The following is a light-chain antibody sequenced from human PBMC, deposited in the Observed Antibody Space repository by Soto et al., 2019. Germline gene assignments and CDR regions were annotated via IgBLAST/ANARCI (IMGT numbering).Light chain of an antibody. Sequence: QSALTQPPSASGSPGQSVTISCTGTSSDVGGYNSVSWCQQYPGKAPKLMIYEVSKRPSGVPDRFSGSKSGNTASLTVSGLQAEDEADYYCSSYAGSNESVVFGGGTKLTVL. V-gene: IGLV2-8*01. J-gene: IGLJ2*01. CDR3: SSYAGSNESVV. CDR2: EVS. CDR1: SSDVGGYNS.